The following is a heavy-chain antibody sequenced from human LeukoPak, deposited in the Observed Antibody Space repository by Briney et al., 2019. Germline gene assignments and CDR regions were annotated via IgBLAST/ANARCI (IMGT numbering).Heavy chain of an antibody. J-gene: IGHJ6*03. CDR1: GFTVSSNY. D-gene: IGHD6-6*01. V-gene: IGHV3-66*02. CDR2: IYSGGST. CDR3: ARVKQLVNYYYYYMDV. Sequence: GGSLRLSCAAPGFTVSSNYMSWVRQAPGKGLEWVSVIYSGGSTYYADSVKGRFTISRDNSKNTLYLQMNSLRAEDTAVYYCARVKQLVNYYYYYMDVWGKGTTVTVSS.